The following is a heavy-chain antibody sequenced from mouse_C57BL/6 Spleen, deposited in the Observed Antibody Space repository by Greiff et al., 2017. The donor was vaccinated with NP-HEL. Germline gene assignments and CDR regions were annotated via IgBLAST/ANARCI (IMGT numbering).Heavy chain of an antibody. Sequence: EVKVVESEGGLVQPGSSMKLSCTASGFTFSDYYMAWVRQVPEKGLEWVANINYDGSSTYYLDSLKSRFIISRDNAKNILYLQMSSLKSEDTATYYCARDGYPIAMDYWGQGTSVTVSS. CDR3: ARDGYPIAMDY. J-gene: IGHJ4*01. CDR2: INYDGSST. V-gene: IGHV5-16*01. CDR1: GFTFSDYY. D-gene: IGHD2-2*01.